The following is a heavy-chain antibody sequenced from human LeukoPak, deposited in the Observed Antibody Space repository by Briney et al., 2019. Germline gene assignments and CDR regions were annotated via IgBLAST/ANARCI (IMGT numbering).Heavy chain of an antibody. Sequence: SETLSLTCSVSIGSISSSKLWSWVRQSPVKGLEWIGEIYLYGTTNYNPSLKSRVTMSVDTSRNQFSLRLNSVTAADTAVYYCARLEAAAGTFWFEPWGQGSLVIVAS. V-gene: IGHV4-4*02. CDR2: IYLYGTT. D-gene: IGHD6-13*01. CDR3: ARLEAAAGTFWFEP. J-gene: IGHJ5*02. CDR1: IGSISSSKL.